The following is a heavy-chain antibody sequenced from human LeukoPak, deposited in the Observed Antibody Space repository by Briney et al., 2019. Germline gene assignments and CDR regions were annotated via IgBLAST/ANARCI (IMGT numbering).Heavy chain of an antibody. D-gene: IGHD7-27*01. Sequence: ASVKVSCKASGYTFTGYYMHWVRQAPGQGLEWVGRINPYSGGTNYAQKLQGRVTMTRDTSISTDYMELSRLRSDDTAVYFCARKLTGDVGGVGAWFDPWGQGTLVTVSS. CDR1: GYTFTGYY. V-gene: IGHV1-2*06. CDR2: INPYSGGT. CDR3: ARKLTGDVGGVGAWFDP. J-gene: IGHJ5*02.